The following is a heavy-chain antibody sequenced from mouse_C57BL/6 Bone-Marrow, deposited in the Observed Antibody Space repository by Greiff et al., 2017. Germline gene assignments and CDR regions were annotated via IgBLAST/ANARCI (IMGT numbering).Heavy chain of an antibody. Sequence: QVQLQQPGAELVMPGASVKLSCKASGYTFTSYWMHWVKQRPGQGLEWIGEIDPSDSYTNYNQKFKGKSTLTVDKSSSTAYMQLSSLTSEDSAVYDCARGGYYGKTWFAYWGQGTLVTVSA. CDR1: GYTFTSYW. CDR3: ARGGYYGKTWFAY. CDR2: IDPSDSYT. V-gene: IGHV1-69*01. J-gene: IGHJ3*01. D-gene: IGHD2-1*01.